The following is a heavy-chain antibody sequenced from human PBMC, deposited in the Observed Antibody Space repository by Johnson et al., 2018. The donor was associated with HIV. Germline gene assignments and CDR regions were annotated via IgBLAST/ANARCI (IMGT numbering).Heavy chain of an antibody. CDR3: ATDNWNYGGSAFDI. CDR2: IKSKTDGGSE. J-gene: IGHJ3*02. D-gene: IGHD1-7*01. Sequence: VQLVESGGYVVRPAGSLRLSCAASGFTFNNAWMSWVRQAPGKGLEWVGRIKSKTDGGSEDSAAPVNDRLTIPRDDSKNTLYLQMNSLKTEDTAVYYCATDNWNYGGSAFDIWGRGTMVTVSS. V-gene: IGHV3-15*01. CDR1: GFTFNNAW.